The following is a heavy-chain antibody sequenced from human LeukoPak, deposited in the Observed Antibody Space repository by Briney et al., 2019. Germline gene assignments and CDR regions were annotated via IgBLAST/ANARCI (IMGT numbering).Heavy chain of an antibody. V-gene: IGHV3-30*04. J-gene: IGHJ4*02. CDR1: GFTFSNYI. CDR3: AKDIEGGWLQNPALGY. CDR2: IIENGSNQ. D-gene: IGHD5-24*01. Sequence: PGGSLRLSCAASGFTFSNYIMHWVRQAPGKGLDWVAVIIENGSNQYYADSVKGRFTISRDNAKNSLYLQMNSLRAEDTALYYCAKDIEGGWLQNPALGYWGQGTLVTVSS.